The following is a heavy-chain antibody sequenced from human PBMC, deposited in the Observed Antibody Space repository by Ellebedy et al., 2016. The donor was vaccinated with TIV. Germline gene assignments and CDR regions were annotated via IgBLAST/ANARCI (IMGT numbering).Heavy chain of an antibody. J-gene: IGHJ4*02. CDR1: GYTFTSYG. Sequence: ASVKVSCXASGYTFTSYGISWVRPAPGQGLEWMGWMSAHNGNAKYAQEFQGRVTMTTDTSTSTVYMELRSLRSDDTAMYYCGSYKEGYCTGDSCYSGHDYWGQGTQVTVSS. D-gene: IGHD2-15*01. V-gene: IGHV1-18*01. CDR3: GSYKEGYCTGDSCYSGHDY. CDR2: MSAHNGNA.